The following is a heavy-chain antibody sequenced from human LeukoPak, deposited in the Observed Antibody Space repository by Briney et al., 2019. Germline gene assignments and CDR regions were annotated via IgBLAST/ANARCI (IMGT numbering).Heavy chain of an antibody. D-gene: IGHD2-21*01. J-gene: IGHJ4*02. V-gene: IGHV4-39*07. CDR1: GGSISSSSYY. CDR2: IYYSGST. CDR3: ARFPQGEGYFDY. Sequence: PSETLSLTCTVSGGSISSSSYYWGWIRQPPGKGLEWIGSIYYSGSTYYNPSLKSRVTISVDTSKNQFSLKLSSVTAADTAVYYCARFPQGEGYFDYWGQGTLVTVSS.